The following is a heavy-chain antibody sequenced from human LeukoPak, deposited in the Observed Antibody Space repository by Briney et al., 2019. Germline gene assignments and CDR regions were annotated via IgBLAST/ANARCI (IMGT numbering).Heavy chain of an antibody. CDR3: AKVRSGSYSAFDI. D-gene: IGHD1-26*01. CDR1: GFTFSSYA. CDR2: ISGSGGST. J-gene: IGHJ3*02. V-gene: IGHV3-23*01. Sequence: PGGSLRLSCAASGFTFSSYAMSWVRQPPGKGLEWVSAISGSGGSTYYADSVKGWFTITRDNSKDTLYLQMNSLRAEDTAVYYCAKVRSGSYSAFDIWGQGTMVTVSS.